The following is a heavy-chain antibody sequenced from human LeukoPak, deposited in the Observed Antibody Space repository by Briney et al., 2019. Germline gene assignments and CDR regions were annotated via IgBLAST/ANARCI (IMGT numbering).Heavy chain of an antibody. J-gene: IGHJ3*02. Sequence: PGGSLRLSCAASGFTFSGYAMSWVRQAPGKGLEWVSAISGSGGSTYYADSVKGRFTISRDNSKNTLYLQMNSLRAEDTAVYYCAKSLGDYIWGSYRDAFDIWGQGTMVTVSS. D-gene: IGHD3-16*02. CDR1: GFTFSGYA. CDR2: ISGSGGST. CDR3: AKSLGDYIWGSYRDAFDI. V-gene: IGHV3-23*01.